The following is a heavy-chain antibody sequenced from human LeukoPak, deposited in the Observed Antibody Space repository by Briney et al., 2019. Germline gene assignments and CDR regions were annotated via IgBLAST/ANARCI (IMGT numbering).Heavy chain of an antibody. Sequence: ASVKVSCKASGYTFTSYAISWVRQAPGQGLEYMRWISAYNGATNYAQKFQGRVTLTTDSSTTTAYMELRSLTSDDTAVYYCARLYSSGWPLEPMDVWGQGTTVTVSS. CDR2: ISAYNGAT. CDR1: GYTFTSYA. D-gene: IGHD6-19*01. J-gene: IGHJ6*02. V-gene: IGHV1-18*01. CDR3: ARLYSSGWPLEPMDV.